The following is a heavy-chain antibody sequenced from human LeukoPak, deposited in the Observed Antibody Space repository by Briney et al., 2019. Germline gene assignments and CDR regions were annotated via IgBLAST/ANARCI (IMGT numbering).Heavy chain of an antibody. Sequence: GGSLRLSCAASGFTFSSYSMNWVRQAPGNGLEWVSSISSSSSTIYYADSVKGRFTISRDNAKNSLYLQMNSLRAEDTAVYYCAELGITMIGGVWGKGTTVTISS. CDR1: GFTFSSYS. CDR2: ISSSSSTI. V-gene: IGHV3-48*04. D-gene: IGHD3-10*02. CDR3: AELGITMIGGV. J-gene: IGHJ6*04.